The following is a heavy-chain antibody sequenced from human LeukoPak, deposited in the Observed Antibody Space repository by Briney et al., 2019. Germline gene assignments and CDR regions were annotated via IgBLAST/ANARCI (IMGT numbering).Heavy chain of an antibody. V-gene: IGHV4-59*01. Sequence: SETLSLTCTVSGGSISSYYWSWIRQPPGKGLEWIGYIYYSGSTNYNPSLKSRVTISVDTSKNQFSLKLSSVTAADTAVYYCARETFSSGYFDYWGQGTLVTVSS. CDR2: IYYSGST. CDR3: ARETFSSGYFDY. CDR1: GGSISSYY. D-gene: IGHD6-19*01. J-gene: IGHJ4*02.